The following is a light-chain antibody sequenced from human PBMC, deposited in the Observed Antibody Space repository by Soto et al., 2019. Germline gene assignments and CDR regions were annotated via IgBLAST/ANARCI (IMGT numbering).Light chain of an antibody. V-gene: IGKV3-15*01. J-gene: IGKJ5*01. CDR3: QQRSNWRIT. CDR1: QSVNSN. CDR2: GAS. Sequence: EIVMTQSPATLSVSPGERATLSCRASQSVNSNLAWYQKKPGQAPRLLIFGASTRATGIPARFSGSGSGTDFTLTISSLEPEDFAVYYCQQRSNWRITFGQGTRLEIK.